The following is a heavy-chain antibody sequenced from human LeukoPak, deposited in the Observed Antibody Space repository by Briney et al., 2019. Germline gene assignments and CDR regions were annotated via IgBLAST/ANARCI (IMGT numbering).Heavy chain of an antibody. CDR3: ARGVWNYYFDY. Sequence: SETLSLTCGVYGGSFSGYYWTWIRQPPGKGLEWIGYIYYSGSTYYNPSLKSRVTISVDTSKNQFSLKLSSVTAADTAVYYCARGVWNYYFDYWGQGTLVTVSS. CDR2: IYYSGST. CDR1: GGSFSGYY. V-gene: IGHV4-30-4*08. J-gene: IGHJ4*02. D-gene: IGHD1-7*01.